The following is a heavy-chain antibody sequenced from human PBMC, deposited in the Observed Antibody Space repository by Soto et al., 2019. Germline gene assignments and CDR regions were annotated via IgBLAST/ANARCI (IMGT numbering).Heavy chain of an antibody. CDR3: VSRGSGTSGEY. J-gene: IGHJ4*02. CDR1: GGSFTSNNW. Sequence: SETLSLTYAVSGGSFTSNNWWTWVRQPPGQGLEWIGEIYRTGSTNYNPSLKSRVTISLDKSENQFSLKVTSLTAADTAVYYCVSRGSGTSGEYCGQGTLVTVAS. D-gene: IGHD6-19*01. V-gene: IGHV4-4*02. CDR2: IYRTGST.